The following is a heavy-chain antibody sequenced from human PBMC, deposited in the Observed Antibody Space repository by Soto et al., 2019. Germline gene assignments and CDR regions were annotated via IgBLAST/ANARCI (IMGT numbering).Heavy chain of an antibody. Sequence: GGSLRLSCAASGFTFSSYWMSWVRQAPGKGLEWVANIKQDGSEKYYVDSVKGRFTISRDNAKNSLYLQMNSLRAEDTAVYYCARSWGRAVASYFDYWGQGTLVTVSS. CDR3: ARSWGRAVASYFDY. CDR2: IKQDGSEK. V-gene: IGHV3-7*01. J-gene: IGHJ4*02. D-gene: IGHD6-19*01. CDR1: GFTFSSYW.